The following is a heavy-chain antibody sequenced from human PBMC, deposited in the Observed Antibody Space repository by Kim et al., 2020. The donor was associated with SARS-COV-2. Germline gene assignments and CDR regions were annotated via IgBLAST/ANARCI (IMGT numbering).Heavy chain of an antibody. Sequence: GGSLRLSCAASGFTFSDYYMSWIRQAPGKGLEWVSYISSSSSYTNYADSVKGRFTISRDNAKNSLYLQMNSLRAEDTAVYYCARGVPPQWEQLDYWGQGTLVTVSS. V-gene: IGHV3-11*05. D-gene: IGHD1-26*01. CDR3: ARGVPPQWEQLDY. J-gene: IGHJ4*02. CDR1: GFTFSDYY. CDR2: ISSSSSYT.